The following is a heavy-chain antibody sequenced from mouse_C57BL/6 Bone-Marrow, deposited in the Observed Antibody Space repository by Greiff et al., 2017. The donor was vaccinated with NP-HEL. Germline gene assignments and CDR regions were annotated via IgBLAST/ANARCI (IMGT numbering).Heavy chain of an antibody. Sequence: QVQLQQPGTELVKPGASVKLSCKASGYTFTSYWMHWVKQRPGQGLEWIGNITPSNGGTNYHEKVKSKATLTVDKSSSTAYMQLSSLTSDDSAVDYCCYYYGSDYYALDYWGQGTSVTVAS. CDR1: GYTFTSYW. CDR2: ITPSNGGT. J-gene: IGHJ4*01. CDR3: CYYYGSDYYALDY. D-gene: IGHD1-1*01. V-gene: IGHV1-53*01.